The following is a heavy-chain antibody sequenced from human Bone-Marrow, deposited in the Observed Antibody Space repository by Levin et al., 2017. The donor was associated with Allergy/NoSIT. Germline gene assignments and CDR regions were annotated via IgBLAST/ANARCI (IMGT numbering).Heavy chain of an antibody. CDR3: ARSYSEAGSGIGY. V-gene: IGHV3-48*01. CDR1: GFTFSSYS. J-gene: IGHJ4*02. CDR2: ISSSSGSL. Sequence: GASVTVSCAASGFTFSSYSMNWVRQAPGKGLEWISYISSSSGSLYDADSVKGRFTISRDNAKNSLYLQMNSLRAEDTAVYYCARSYSEAGSGIGYWGQGTLVTVSS. D-gene: IGHD3-10*01.